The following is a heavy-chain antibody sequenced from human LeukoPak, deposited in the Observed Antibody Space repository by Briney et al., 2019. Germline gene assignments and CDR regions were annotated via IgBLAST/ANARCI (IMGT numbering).Heavy chain of an antibody. D-gene: IGHD3-22*01. V-gene: IGHV3-74*01. Sequence: GGSLRLSCAVSGFSFSYYWMHWVRQAPGKWLVWVSHISNDGSSTSYADSVKGRFTISRDNAKNTLFLQMNSLRAEDTAVYYCARDLYYDGSGYSLDNWGQGTLVTVSS. CDR2: ISNDGSST. CDR1: GFSFSYYW. CDR3: ARDLYYDGSGYSLDN. J-gene: IGHJ4*02.